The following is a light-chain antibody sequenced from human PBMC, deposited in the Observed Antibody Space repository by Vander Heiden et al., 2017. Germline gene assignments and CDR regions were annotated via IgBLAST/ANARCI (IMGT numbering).Light chain of an antibody. Sequence: EIVLTQSPGALSLSPGERATLSCRARQTVRENSLAWYQQKPGQAPRLLIFGASSRPTGLPDRFRGSGSGTDFTLTISRLEPEDFAVYYCQQYATSPFTFGPGTKVDI. V-gene: IGKV3-20*01. CDR2: GAS. CDR3: QQYATSPFT. CDR1: QTVRENS. J-gene: IGKJ3*01.